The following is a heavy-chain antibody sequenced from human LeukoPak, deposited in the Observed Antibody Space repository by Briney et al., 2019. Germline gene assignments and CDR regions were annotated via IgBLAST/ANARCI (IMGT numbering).Heavy chain of an antibody. CDR2: IYDSGST. CDR1: GGSIRSSYYY. V-gene: IGHV4-39*07. D-gene: IGHD1-7*01. Sequence: SETLSLTCTVSGGSIRSSYYYWGWIRQPPGKGLEWIGSIYDSGSTYYNPSRKSRDTISVDTSKNQCSLKLSSVTAANTAVYYCARTGELDFWGQGTLVTVPS. J-gene: IGHJ4*02. CDR3: ARTGELDF.